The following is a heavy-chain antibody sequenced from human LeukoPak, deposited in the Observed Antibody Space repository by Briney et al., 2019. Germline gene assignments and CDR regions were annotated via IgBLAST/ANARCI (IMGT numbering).Heavy chain of an antibody. Sequence: PSQTLSLTCTVSGGSISSGDYYWSWIRQPPGKGLEWIGYIYYSGSTYYNPSLKSRVTISVDTSKNQFSLKLSSVTAADTAVYYCARDEWVGTMVRGGPNWFDPWGQGTLVTVSS. CDR2: IYYSGST. CDR1: GGSISSGDYY. V-gene: IGHV4-30-4*01. J-gene: IGHJ5*02. CDR3: ARDEWVGTMVRGGPNWFDP. D-gene: IGHD3-10*01.